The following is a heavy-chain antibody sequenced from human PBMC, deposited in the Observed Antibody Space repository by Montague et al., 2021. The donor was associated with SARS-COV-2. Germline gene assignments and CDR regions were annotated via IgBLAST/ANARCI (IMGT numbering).Heavy chain of an antibody. CDR3: GTGLYWYFDL. CDR1: GISITNRNW. Sequence: SETLSLTCAVSGISITNRNWRSWVRQPPGKGLELLGEIYSSGNTHYDPSLQGRATMSLDKSNNQVLLSLTSVTAADTAIYYCGTGLYWYFDLWGHGTLVTVSS. J-gene: IGHJ2*01. CDR2: IYSSGNT. V-gene: IGHV4-4*02. D-gene: IGHD7-27*01.